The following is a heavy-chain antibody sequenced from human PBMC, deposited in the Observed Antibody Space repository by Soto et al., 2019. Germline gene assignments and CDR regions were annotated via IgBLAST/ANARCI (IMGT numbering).Heavy chain of an antibody. D-gene: IGHD3-22*01. J-gene: IGHJ6*02. Sequence: GTSVKLSCKDSGDAFSSYGINWVRQAPGQGLEWLGWISPYDGNTKYAQILQGRVTMTTDTSTKTAYMEVRSLRSDDTAVYYCARGGYYDSSGSRNYHYYGMNVWGQGTTVTVSS. CDR3: ARGGYYDSSGSRNYHYYGMNV. V-gene: IGHV1-18*01. CDR1: GDAFSSYG. CDR2: ISPYDGNT.